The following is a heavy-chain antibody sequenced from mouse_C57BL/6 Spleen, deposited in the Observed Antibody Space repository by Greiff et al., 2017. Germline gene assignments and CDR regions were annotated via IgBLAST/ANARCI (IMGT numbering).Heavy chain of an antibody. J-gene: IGHJ2*01. D-gene: IGHD2-14*01. CDR1: GYTFTDYY. V-gene: IGHV1-26*01. CDR3: ARGPYYRNYCDF. CDR2: INPNNGGT. Sequence: VQLQQSGPELVKPGASVKISCKASGYTFTDYYMNWVKQSHGKSLEWIGDINPNNGGTSYNQKFKGKATLTVDKSSSTAYMELRSLTSEDSAVXYCARGPYYRNYCDFGGKGTTLTVSS.